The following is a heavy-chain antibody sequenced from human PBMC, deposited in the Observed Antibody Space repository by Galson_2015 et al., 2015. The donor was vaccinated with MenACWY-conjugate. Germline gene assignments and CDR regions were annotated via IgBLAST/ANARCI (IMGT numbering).Heavy chain of an antibody. V-gene: IGHV3-13*01. CDR2: IVTAGDT. J-gene: IGHJ4*02. CDR1: GFTFSRYD. Sequence: SLRLSCAASGFTFSRYDMHWVRQATGKGLEWVSSIVTAGDTYYPDSVKGRFTTSRENAKNFLYLQMNSLGAGDTAMYYCARGGGSSWYSYDSWGQATLVTVSS. D-gene: IGHD6-13*01. CDR3: ARGGGSSWYSYDS.